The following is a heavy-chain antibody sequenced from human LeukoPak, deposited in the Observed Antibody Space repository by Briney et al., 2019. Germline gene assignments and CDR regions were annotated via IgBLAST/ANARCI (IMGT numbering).Heavy chain of an antibody. CDR2: ICYSGTA. CDR3: ARRSNLGSSWFFDY. D-gene: IGHD6-13*01. CDR1: GGTISSGTYC. J-gene: IGHJ4*02. V-gene: IGHV4-39*01. Sequence: PSETLSLTCSVSGGTISSGTYCWGWVRQPPGKGLEWIGSICYSGTAYYNPSLKSRVTISVDTSKNQFSLKLSSVTAADTAVHYCARRSNLGSSWFFDYWGQGTLVTVSS.